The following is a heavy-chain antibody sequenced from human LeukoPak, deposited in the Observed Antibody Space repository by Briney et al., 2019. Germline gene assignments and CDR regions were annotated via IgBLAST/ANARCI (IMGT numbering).Heavy chain of an antibody. Sequence: SETLSLTCTVSGGSISSSSYYWGWIRQPTGKGLEWIGSIYYSGSTYHNPSLKSQVSISIDTSKNQFSLKLTSVTAADTAVYYCARQTGSGLFILPGGQGTLVTVSS. CDR3: ARQTGSGLFILP. CDR1: GGSISSSSYY. V-gene: IGHV4-39*01. J-gene: IGHJ4*02. D-gene: IGHD3/OR15-3a*01. CDR2: IYYSGST.